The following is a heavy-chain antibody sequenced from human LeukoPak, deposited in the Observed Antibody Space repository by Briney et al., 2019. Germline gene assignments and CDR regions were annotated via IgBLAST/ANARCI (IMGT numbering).Heavy chain of an antibody. D-gene: IGHD2-2*01. CDR2: INPNSKTI. V-gene: IGHV3-48*01. Sequence: GGSLRLSCAASGFTFSDFSMNWVRQAPGKGLQDIAYINPNSKTIWYADSVKGRFTISRDNAKNSLYLQMNSLRAEDTAVYYCAKVGVGPYCSSISCRPYYYYYMDVWGKGTTVTVSS. CDR1: GFTFSDFS. J-gene: IGHJ6*03. CDR3: AKVGVGPYCSSISCRPYYYYYMDV.